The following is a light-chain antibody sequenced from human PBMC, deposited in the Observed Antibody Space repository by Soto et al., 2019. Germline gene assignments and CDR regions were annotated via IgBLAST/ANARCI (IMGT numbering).Light chain of an antibody. CDR2: GAS. CDR1: QSVSSSY. V-gene: IGKV3-20*01. CDR3: QQYGSSPLT. J-gene: IGKJ4*01. Sequence: EIVLTQSPGTLTLSPGERATFSCRASQSVSSSYLAWYQQKPGQAPRLLIYGASSRATGIPDRVSGSGSGTDFTLTISRLEPEDFAVYYCQQYGSSPLTFGGGTKVDI.